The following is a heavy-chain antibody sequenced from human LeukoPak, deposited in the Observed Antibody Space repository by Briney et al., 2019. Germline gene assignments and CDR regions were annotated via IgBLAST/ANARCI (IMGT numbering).Heavy chain of an antibody. CDR2: IITIRGIA. D-gene: IGHD2-21*02. Sequence: SVKVSCKASGGTFSIYAFSWVRQAPGQGLEWMGRIITIRGIANYAQKFQGRVTITADKSTSTAYMDLTSLRSVDTAVYYCARLLERSVTADTTLRDYWGQGTLVTVSS. CDR3: ARLLERSVTADTTLRDY. J-gene: IGHJ4*02. CDR1: GGTFSIYA. V-gene: IGHV1-69*04.